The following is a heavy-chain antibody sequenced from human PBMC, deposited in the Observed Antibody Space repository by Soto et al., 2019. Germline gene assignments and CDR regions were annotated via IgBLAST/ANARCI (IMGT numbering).Heavy chain of an antibody. Sequence: ASVKVSCKASGYTFTSYYMHWVRQAPGQGLEWMGWINPNSGGTNYAQKFQGRVTMTRDTSISTAYMELSRLRSDDTAVYYCARDEYSYGLYYFDYWGQGTLVTVSS. V-gene: IGHV1-2*02. CDR1: GYTFTSYY. J-gene: IGHJ4*02. D-gene: IGHD5-18*01. CDR2: INPNSGGT. CDR3: ARDEYSYGLYYFDY.